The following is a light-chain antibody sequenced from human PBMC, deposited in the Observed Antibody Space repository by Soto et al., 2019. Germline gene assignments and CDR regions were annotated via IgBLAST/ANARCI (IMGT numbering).Light chain of an antibody. CDR1: QSVSRY. J-gene: IGKJ5*01. CDR2: GAS. V-gene: IGKV3-15*01. Sequence: EIVMTQSPATLSVSPGEGATLSCRASQSVSRYLAWYQQKPGQAPRLLIYGASNRATGIPARFSGSGSGTEFTLTISRLQSEDFAVYYCQKYNNWPPITFGQGTRLEIK. CDR3: QKYNNWPPIT.